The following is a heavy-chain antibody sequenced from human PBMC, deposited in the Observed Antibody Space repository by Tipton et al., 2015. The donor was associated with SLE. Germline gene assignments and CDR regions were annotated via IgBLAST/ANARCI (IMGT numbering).Heavy chain of an antibody. V-gene: IGHV4-31*03. CDR1: GVSVGSGNFF. D-gene: IGHD3-10*01. J-gene: IGHJ4*02. CDR2: IYNTGNT. CDR3: ARQRFGNLAFDY. Sequence: TLSLTCTVSGVSVGSGNFFWSWIRQYPGKGLEWIGYIYNTGNTHYKPSLKSRLTISVDTSKNQFSLELNSVTAADTAVFYCARQRFGNLAFDYWGQGILVTVSS.